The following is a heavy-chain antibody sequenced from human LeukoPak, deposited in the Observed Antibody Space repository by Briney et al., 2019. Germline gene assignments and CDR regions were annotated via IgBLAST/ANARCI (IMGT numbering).Heavy chain of an antibody. CDR3: ARVGYDILTGYQFDP. Sequence: SETLSLTCTVSGASINSDYWTWVRQVAGKGLEWIGRISASGSTNYNPYLRSRITMSVDTSKNQFSLDLSSVTAADTAVYYCARVGYDILTGYQFDPWGQGTLVTVS. J-gene: IGHJ5*02. CDR2: ISASGST. V-gene: IGHV4-4*07. CDR1: GASINSDY. D-gene: IGHD3-9*01.